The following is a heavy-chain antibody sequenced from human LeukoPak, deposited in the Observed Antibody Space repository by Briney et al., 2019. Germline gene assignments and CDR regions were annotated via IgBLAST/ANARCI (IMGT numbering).Heavy chain of an antibody. J-gene: IGHJ4*02. D-gene: IGHD6-6*01. CDR2: ISSSGSII. Sequence: GGSLRLSCAASGFTFSSYSMNWVRQAPGKGLEWILYISSSGSIINLADSVKGRFTISRDNAKNSLYLQMNSLRAEDTAVYYCATYSSSSLDYWGQGTLVTVSS. V-gene: IGHV3-48*01. CDR3: ATYSSSSLDY. CDR1: GFTFSSYS.